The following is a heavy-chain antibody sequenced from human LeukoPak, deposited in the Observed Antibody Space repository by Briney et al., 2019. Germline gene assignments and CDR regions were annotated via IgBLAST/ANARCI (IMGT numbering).Heavy chain of an antibody. V-gene: IGHV4-34*01. D-gene: IGHD2-2*01. CDR2: INHSGST. CDR1: GGSFSGYY. J-gene: IGHJ4*02. Sequence: SETLSLTCAVYGGSFSGYYWSWIRQPPGKGLEWIGEINHSGSTNYNPSLKSRVTISVDTSKNQFSLKLSSVTAADTAVYYCARVEYCSSTGCYPPSFDYWGQGTLVTVSS. CDR3: ARVEYCSSTGCYPPSFDY.